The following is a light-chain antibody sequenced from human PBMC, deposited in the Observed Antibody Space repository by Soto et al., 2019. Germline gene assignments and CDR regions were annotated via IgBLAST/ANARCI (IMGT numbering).Light chain of an antibody. J-gene: IGLJ2*01. CDR3: QTWGTGIQG. Sequence: QLVLTQSPSASASLGASVKLTCTLSSGHSSYAIAWHQQQPEKGPRYLMKLNSDGSHSKGDGIPDRFSGSSSGAERYLTISSLQSEDEADDYCQTWGTGIQGFGGGTKLTVL. CDR2: LNSDGSH. V-gene: IGLV4-69*01. CDR1: SGHSSYA.